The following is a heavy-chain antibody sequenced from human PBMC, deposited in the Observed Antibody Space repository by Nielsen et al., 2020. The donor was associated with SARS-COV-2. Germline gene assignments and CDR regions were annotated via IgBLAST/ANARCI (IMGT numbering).Heavy chain of an antibody. J-gene: IGHJ4*02. Sequence: ASVKVSCKTSGYLFLNYGFSWVRQAPGQGLEWMEWINTYNGITKYSQKFQGRVTMTTDTSTSTAYMELRGLRSDDTAVYYCARGKWELLWFGESDYWGQGTLVTVSS. CDR2: INTYNGIT. CDR1: GYLFLNYG. V-gene: IGHV1-18*01. CDR3: ARGKWELLWFGESDY. D-gene: IGHD3-10*01.